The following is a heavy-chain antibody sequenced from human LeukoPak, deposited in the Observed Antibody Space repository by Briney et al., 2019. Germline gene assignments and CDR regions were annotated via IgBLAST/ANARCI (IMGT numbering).Heavy chain of an antibody. V-gene: IGHV3-7*01. J-gene: IGHJ3*02. CDR1: GFTFSTYW. D-gene: IGHD3-10*01. Sequence: PGGSLRLSCAASGFTFSTYWMSWVRQTPGKGLEWVAHIEQDGSEKYYADSVKGRVTIARDNAKNSLYLQMNSLRAEDTAVYYCAREMGGDSGSGAFDIWGQGTMVTVSS. CDR3: AREMGGDSGSGAFDI. CDR2: IEQDGSEK.